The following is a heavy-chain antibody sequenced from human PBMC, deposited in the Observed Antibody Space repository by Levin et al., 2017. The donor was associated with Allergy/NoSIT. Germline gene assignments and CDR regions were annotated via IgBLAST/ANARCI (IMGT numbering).Heavy chain of an antibody. J-gene: IGHJ3*02. CDR1: GGPISSYY. CDR2: IYYSGST. V-gene: IGHV4-59*01. D-gene: IGHD4-17*01. Sequence: SETLSLTCTVSGGPISSYYWSWIRQPPGKGLEWIGYIYYSGSTNYNPSLKSRVTISVDTSKNQFSLKLSSVTAADTAVYYCARDSAGDYDAFDIWGQGTMVTVSS. CDR3: ARDSAGDYDAFDI.